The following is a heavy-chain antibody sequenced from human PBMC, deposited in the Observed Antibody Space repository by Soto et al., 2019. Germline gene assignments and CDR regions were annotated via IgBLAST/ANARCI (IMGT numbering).Heavy chain of an antibody. CDR1: GFTFSNSW. Sequence: EVQLVESGGGLVQPGGSLRLSCAASGFTFSNSWMSWVRQAPGKGLEWVADINPVESEKYYVDSVKGRFTVSRDNAKNSLYLQMTSLRVEDTALYYGARDPAWGSLDYWGLGTLVTVSS. J-gene: IGHJ4*02. CDR2: INPVESEK. D-gene: IGHD7-27*01. CDR3: ARDPAWGSLDY. V-gene: IGHV3-7*01.